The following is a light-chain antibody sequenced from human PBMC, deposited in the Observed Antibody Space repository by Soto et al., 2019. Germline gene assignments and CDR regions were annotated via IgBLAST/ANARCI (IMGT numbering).Light chain of an antibody. Sequence: DIQLTQSPSFLSASVGDRVTITCRASQGISSFLAWYQQKPGKAPKLLIYAASTLQSGVPSRFSGSGSGTKFTLTISNLQPEDFATYYCQQLKSYPLTFGGGTKVDIK. V-gene: IGKV1-9*01. CDR2: AAS. J-gene: IGKJ4*01. CDR1: QGISSF. CDR3: QQLKSYPLT.